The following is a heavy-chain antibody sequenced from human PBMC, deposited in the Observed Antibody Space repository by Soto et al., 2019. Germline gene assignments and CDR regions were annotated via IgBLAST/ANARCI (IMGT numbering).Heavy chain of an antibody. D-gene: IGHD3-22*01. J-gene: IGHJ4*02. CDR3: AREAYYDSSGYSLYYFDY. Sequence: GGSLRLSCAASGFTVSSNYMSWVRQAPGKGLEWVSVIYSGGSTYYADSVKGRFTISRDNSKNTLYLQMNSLRAEDTAVYYCAREAYYDSSGYSLYYFDYWGQGTLVTVSS. CDR2: IYSGGST. V-gene: IGHV3-53*01. CDR1: GFTVSSNY.